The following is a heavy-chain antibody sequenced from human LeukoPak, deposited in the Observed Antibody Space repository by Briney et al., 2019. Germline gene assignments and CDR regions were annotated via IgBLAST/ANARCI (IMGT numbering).Heavy chain of an antibody. CDR1: GGSISSYY. Sequence: SETLSLTCTVSGGSISSYYWSWIRQPPGKGLEWIGYIYYSGSTNYNPSLKSRVTISVDTSKNQFSPKLSSVTAADTAVYYCASYSYYYDSSGYFDYWGQGTLVTVSS. V-gene: IGHV4-59*01. CDR3: ASYSYYYDSSGYFDY. CDR2: IYYSGST. J-gene: IGHJ4*02. D-gene: IGHD3-22*01.